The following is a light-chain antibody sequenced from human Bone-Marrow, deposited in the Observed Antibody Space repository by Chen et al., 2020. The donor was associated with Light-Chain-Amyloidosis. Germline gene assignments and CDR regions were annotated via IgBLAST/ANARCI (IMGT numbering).Light chain of an antibody. CDR3: QKRSDWPRT. J-gene: IGKJ5*01. Sequence: EIVLTQSPDTLSLSPGERASFSCRASQSVNSFLDWYQQKTGQAPRLLIYDATNRATGIPARFSGIDFGTGYTLTINSLEPQDFAVYYCQKRSDWPRTFGQGTRLEIK. CDR1: QSVNSF. V-gene: IGKV3-11*01. CDR2: DAT.